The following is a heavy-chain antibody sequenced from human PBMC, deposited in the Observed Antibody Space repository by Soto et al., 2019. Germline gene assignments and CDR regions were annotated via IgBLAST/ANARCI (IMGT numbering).Heavy chain of an antibody. CDR2: IDWDDDK. CDR1: GFSLSTSGMC. CDR3: ARSPHYGSGWRGFDP. Sequence: SGPTLVNPTQTLTLTCTFSGFSLSTSGMCVSWIRQPPGKALEWLALIDWDDDKYYSTSLKTRLTISKDTSKNQVVLTMTNMDPVDTATYYCARSPHYGSGWRGFDPWGQGTLVSVSS. D-gene: IGHD3-10*01. V-gene: IGHV2-70*01. J-gene: IGHJ5*02.